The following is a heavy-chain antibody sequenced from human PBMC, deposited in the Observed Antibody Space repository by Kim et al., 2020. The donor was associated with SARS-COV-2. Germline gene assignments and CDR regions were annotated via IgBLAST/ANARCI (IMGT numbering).Heavy chain of an antibody. Sequence: RFTISRDNSKNTLYLQMNSLRAEDTAVYYCARDASIAAAGTGGPMYYFDYWGQGTLVTVSS. J-gene: IGHJ4*02. D-gene: IGHD6-13*01. CDR3: ARDASIAAAGTGGPMYYFDY. V-gene: IGHV3-30*07.